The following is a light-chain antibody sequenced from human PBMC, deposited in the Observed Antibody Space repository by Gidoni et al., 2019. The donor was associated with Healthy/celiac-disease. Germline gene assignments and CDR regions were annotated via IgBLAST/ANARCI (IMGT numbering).Light chain of an antibody. V-gene: IGKV3-11*01. CDR3: QQRSNWPPIT. Sequence: EIVLTQSPATLSLSPGERATLSCRASQSVSSYLTWYQQKPGQAPRLLIYDASNRATVIPARFSGSVSVTDFTLTISSLEPEDFAVYYCQQRSNWPPITFGQGTRLEIK. J-gene: IGKJ5*01. CDR1: QSVSSY. CDR2: DAS.